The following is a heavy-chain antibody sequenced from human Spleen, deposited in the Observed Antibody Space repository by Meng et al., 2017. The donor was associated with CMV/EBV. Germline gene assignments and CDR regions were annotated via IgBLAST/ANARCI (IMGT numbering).Heavy chain of an antibody. D-gene: IGHD2-2*01. Sequence: SVKVSCKASGGTFSSYAFSWVRQAPGQGLEWMGGIIPIFGIANYAQKFQGRVTITTDESTSTAYMELSSLRSEDTAVYYCARGSTNDLRYYYGMDVWGQGTTVTVSS. CDR2: IIPIFGIA. CDR3: ARGSTNDLRYYYGMDV. J-gene: IGHJ6*02. V-gene: IGHV1-69*05. CDR1: GGTFSSYA.